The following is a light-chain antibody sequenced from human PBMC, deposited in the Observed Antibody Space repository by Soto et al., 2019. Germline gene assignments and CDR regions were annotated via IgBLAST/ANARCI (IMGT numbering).Light chain of an antibody. Sequence: EIVLTQSPGTLSLSPGERATLSCRASQSVSSSYLAWYQQKPGQAPRLLIYGASSRATGIPDSVSGSGSGTDFTPTISSLAPEDFAVYYCQQYDNSPRVTFGPGTKVDIK. J-gene: IGKJ3*01. CDR2: GAS. CDR3: QQYDNSPRVT. V-gene: IGKV3-20*01. CDR1: QSVSSSY.